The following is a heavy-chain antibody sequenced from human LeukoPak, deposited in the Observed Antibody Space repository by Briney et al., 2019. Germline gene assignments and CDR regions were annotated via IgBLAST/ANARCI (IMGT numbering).Heavy chain of an antibody. CDR3: ARDRFWSRDYKSGGPLHYFDY. V-gene: IGHV3-30-3*01. J-gene: IGHJ4*02. D-gene: IGHD3-10*01. Sequence: GRSLRLSCVASGFTFSTYSMHWVRQAPGKGLEWLSVISYDGSSKYFADSVNGRFTISRDNSENTLYLQLNSLRVEDTAVYSCARDRFWSRDYKSGGPLHYFDYWGLGTLVTVSS. CDR1: GFTFSTYS. CDR2: ISYDGSSK.